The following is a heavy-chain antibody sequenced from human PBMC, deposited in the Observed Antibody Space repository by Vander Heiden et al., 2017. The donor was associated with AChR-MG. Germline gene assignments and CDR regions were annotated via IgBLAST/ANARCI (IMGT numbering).Heavy chain of an antibody. CDR2: IYWDDDK. J-gene: IGHJ4*02. D-gene: IGHD3-22*01. Sequence: QITLKESGPTLVKPTQTLTLTCTFSGFSLSTSGVGVGWIRQPPGKALEWLALIYWDDDKRYSPSLKSRLTITKDTSKNQVVLTMTNMDPVDTATYYCAHIHYYDSSAPTFDYWGQGTLVTVSS. V-gene: IGHV2-5*02. CDR1: GFSLSTSGVG. CDR3: AHIHYYDSSAPTFDY.